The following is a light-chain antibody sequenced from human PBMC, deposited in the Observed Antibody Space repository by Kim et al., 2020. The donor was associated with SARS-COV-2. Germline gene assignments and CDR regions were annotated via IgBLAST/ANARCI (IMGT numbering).Light chain of an antibody. CDR3: QSYDSSLSGSVV. CDR1: SSNIGAGYD. V-gene: IGLV1-40*01. J-gene: IGLJ2*01. CDR2: GNS. Sequence: VTTSCTGSSSNIGAGYDVHWYQQLPGTAPKLPIYGNSNRPSGVPDRFSGSKSGTSASLAITGLQAEDEADYYCQSYDSSLSGSVVFGGGTQLTVL.